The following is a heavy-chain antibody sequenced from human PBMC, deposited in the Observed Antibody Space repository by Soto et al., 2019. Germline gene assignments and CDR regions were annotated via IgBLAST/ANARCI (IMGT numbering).Heavy chain of an antibody. CDR1: GYTLTELS. J-gene: IGHJ3*01. Sequence: GASVKVSCKVSGYTLTELSMHWVRQAPGKGLEWMGGVNAHNGITKYAQKFQDRVTITRDTSTSTDYLEVSSLRSDDTAVYYCARDLRVGANSDACDVWGQGTMVTVSS. V-gene: IGHV1-24*01. CDR2: VNAHNGIT. CDR3: ARDLRVGANSDACDV. D-gene: IGHD1-26*01.